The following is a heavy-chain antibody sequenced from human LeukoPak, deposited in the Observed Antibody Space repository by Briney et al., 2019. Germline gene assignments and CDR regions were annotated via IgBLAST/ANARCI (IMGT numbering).Heavy chain of an antibody. V-gene: IGHV4-34*01. CDR1: GGSFSGYY. CDR2: INHSGST. Sequence: SETLSLTCAVYGGSFSGYYWSWIRQPPGKGLEWIGEINHSGSTNYNPSLKSRVTISVDTSKNQFSLKLSSVTAADTAVYYCARFTLSGVDYWGQGTLVTVSS. J-gene: IGHJ4*02. D-gene: IGHD2/OR15-2a*01. CDR3: ARFTLSGVDY.